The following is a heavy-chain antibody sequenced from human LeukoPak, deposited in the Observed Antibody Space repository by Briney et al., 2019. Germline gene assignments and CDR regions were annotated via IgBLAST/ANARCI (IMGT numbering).Heavy chain of an antibody. CDR3: ARVPSDFWSGAGYYMDV. CDR2: IYYSGST. D-gene: IGHD3-3*01. Sequence: PSETLSLTCTVSGGSISSGDYYWSWIRQPPGKGLEWIGYIYYSGSTYYNPSLKSRVTISVDTSKNQFSLKLSSVTAADTAVYYRARVPSDFWSGAGYYMDVWGKGTTVTVSS. CDR1: GGSISSGDYY. J-gene: IGHJ6*03. V-gene: IGHV4-30-4*08.